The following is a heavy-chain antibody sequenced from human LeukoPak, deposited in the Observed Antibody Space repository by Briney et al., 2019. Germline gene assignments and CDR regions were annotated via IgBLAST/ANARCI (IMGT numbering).Heavy chain of an antibody. CDR1: GFTFSSYA. Sequence: PGGSLRLSCAASGFTFSSYAMSWVRQAPGKGLEWVSAISGSGGSTYYADSVKGRFTISRDNSKNTLYLQMNSLRAEDTAVYYCAKDRLDYYDSSGYRYFDYWGQGTLVTVSS. V-gene: IGHV3-23*01. CDR2: ISGSGGST. D-gene: IGHD3-22*01. J-gene: IGHJ4*02. CDR3: AKDRLDYYDSSGYRYFDY.